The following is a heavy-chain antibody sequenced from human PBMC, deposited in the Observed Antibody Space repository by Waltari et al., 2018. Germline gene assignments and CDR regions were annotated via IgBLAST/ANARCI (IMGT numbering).Heavy chain of an antibody. J-gene: IGHJ1*01. CDR1: GYSFTSYW. V-gene: IGHV5-51*01. CDR2: IYPGDSDT. CDR3: ARTLRRRWLQFGYFQH. Sequence: EVQLVQSGAEVKKPGESLKISCKGSGYSFTSYWIGWVRQMPGKGLEWMGIIYPGDSDTRYSPSFQGQVTISADKSISTAYLQWSSLKASDTAMYYCARTLRRRWLQFGYFQHWGQGTLVTVSS. D-gene: IGHD5-12*01.